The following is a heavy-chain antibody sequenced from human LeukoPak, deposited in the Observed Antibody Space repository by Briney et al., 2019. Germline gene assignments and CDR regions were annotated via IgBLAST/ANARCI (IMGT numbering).Heavy chain of an antibody. CDR3: AKDIGAAAGTEYFDL. D-gene: IGHD6-13*01. CDR1: GFTFDDYA. CDR2: ISWNSGSI. Sequence: PGGSLRLSCAASGFTFDDYAMHWVRQAPGKGLEWVSGISWNSGSIGYADSVKGRFTISRDNAKNSLYLQMNSLRAEDTALYYCAKDIGAAAGTEYFDLWGRGTLVTVSS. J-gene: IGHJ2*01. V-gene: IGHV3-9*01.